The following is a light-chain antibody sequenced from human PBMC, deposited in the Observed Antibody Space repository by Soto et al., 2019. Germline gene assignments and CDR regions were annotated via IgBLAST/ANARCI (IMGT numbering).Light chain of an antibody. CDR1: QSLSCID. J-gene: IGKJ1*01. V-gene: IGKV3-20*01. CDR2: GIS. Sequence: EIVLTQSPGTLSLSPGERATLSCRASQSLSCIDLAWYQQRPGQAPRLLIYGISVRAAGIPDMFSGSGSGTDFTLTISRLEPEDFAVYYCQQYGSPPSWTFGQGTKVDIK. CDR3: QQYGSPPSWT.